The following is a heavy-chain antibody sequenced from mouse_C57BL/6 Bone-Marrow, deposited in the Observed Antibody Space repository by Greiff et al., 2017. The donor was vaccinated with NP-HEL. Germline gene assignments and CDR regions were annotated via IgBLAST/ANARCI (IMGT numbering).Heavy chain of an antibody. CDR3: TLIPYYDYIAY. D-gene: IGHD2-4*01. CDR2: IRLKSDNYAT. Sequence: EVKLMESGGGLVQPGGSMKLSCVASGFTFSNYWMNWVRQSPEKGLEWVARIRLKSDNYATHYAESVKGRFTISRDDSKSSVYLQMNNLRAEDTGIYYCTLIPYYDYIAYWGQGTLVTVSA. CDR1: GFTFSNYW. J-gene: IGHJ3*01. V-gene: IGHV6-3*01.